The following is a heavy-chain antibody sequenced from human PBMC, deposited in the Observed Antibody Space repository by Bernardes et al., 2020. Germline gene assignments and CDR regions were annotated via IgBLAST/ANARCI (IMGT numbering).Heavy chain of an antibody. Sequence: GGSLRLSCAASGFTFSSYWMSWVRQAPGKGLEWVANIKQDGSEKYYVDSVKGRFTISRDNAKNSLYLQMNSLRAEDTAVYYCARDKDDYIWGSYHPFDYWGQGTLVTVSS. CDR2: IKQDGSEK. CDR3: ARDKDDYIWGSYHPFDY. V-gene: IGHV3-7*03. CDR1: GFTFSSYW. D-gene: IGHD3-16*02. J-gene: IGHJ4*02.